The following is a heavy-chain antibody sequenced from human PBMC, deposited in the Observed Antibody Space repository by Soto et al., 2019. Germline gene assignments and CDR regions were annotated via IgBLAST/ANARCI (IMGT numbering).Heavy chain of an antibody. Sequence: EVQLVESGGGLVQPGRSLRLSCAASGIIFEDYAMHWVRQVPGKGLEWVSGISWDSGIIGYADSVKGRFTISRENAKKSLYLQMNSLRGEDTALYYCAKGGYSGYDTHYYYYYFMDVWGKGTTVTVSS. V-gene: IGHV3-9*01. CDR1: GIIFEDYA. CDR3: AKGGYSGYDTHYYYYYFMDV. J-gene: IGHJ6*03. CDR2: ISWDSGII. D-gene: IGHD5-12*01.